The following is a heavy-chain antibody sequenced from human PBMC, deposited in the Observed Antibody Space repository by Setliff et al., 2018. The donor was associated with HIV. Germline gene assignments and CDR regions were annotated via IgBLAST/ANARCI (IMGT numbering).Heavy chain of an antibody. CDR2: ITHSGST. CDR3: ARQGAVTGHSFDY. Sequence: SETLSLTCAVYGGSFSGYYWTWIRQPPGKGLEWIGEITHSGSTNYNPSLETRVTISVDTSKDQFSLRLTSVTAADTAVYYCARQGAVTGHSFDYWGQGALVTVSS. J-gene: IGHJ4*02. V-gene: IGHV4-34*01. D-gene: IGHD6-19*01. CDR1: GGSFSGYY.